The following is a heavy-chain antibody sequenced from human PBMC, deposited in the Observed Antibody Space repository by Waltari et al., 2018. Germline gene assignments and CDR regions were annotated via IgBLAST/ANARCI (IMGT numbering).Heavy chain of an antibody. Sequence: QVQLVQSGAEVKKPGSSVKVSCKASGGTFSSYAISWVRQAPGQGLEWMGCTIPILCTANYSQTFQGRVTITADESTSTAYMELSSLGSEDTAVYYCARDMGGTTGAFDIWGQGTMVTVSS. CDR3: ARDMGGTTGAFDI. V-gene: IGHV1-69*13. CDR2: TIPILCTA. J-gene: IGHJ3*02. CDR1: GGTFSSYA. D-gene: IGHD3-16*01.